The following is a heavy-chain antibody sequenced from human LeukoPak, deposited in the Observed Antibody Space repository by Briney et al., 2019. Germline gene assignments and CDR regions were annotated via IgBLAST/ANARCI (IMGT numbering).Heavy chain of an antibody. CDR2: ISSAGTT. CDR3: ARDLEAANTYYFDY. J-gene: IGHJ4*02. V-gene: IGHV3-66*01. D-gene: IGHD6-13*01. Sequence: PGGSLTLSCAASRFTVSRSYMSWARQAPGKGLEWVSIISSAGTTYYADSVKGRFTISRDNSKNTVYLQVNSLRDEDTAVYYCARDLEAANTYYFDYWGEGTMVTVSS. CDR1: RFTVSRSY.